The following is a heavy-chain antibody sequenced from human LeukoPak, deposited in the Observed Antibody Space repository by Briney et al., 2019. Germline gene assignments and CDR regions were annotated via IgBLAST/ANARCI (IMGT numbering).Heavy chain of an antibody. CDR3: ARVLEGSSGQHWYFDL. CDR1: NGSFSDYY. D-gene: IGHD6-19*01. J-gene: IGHJ2*01. V-gene: IGHV4-34*01. Sequence: SETLSLTCAVSNGSFSDYYMSWIRQSPGKGLEWIGEINHSGGTTYNPTLKSRVTISVDTSTNQFSLKLTSVTAADTAVYYCARVLEGSSGQHWYFDLGGRGTLVTVS. CDR2: INHSGGT.